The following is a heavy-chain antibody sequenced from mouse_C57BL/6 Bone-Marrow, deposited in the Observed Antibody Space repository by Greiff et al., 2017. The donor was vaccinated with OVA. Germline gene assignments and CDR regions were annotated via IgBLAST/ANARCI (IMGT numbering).Heavy chain of an antibody. CDR3: ARRTLYGSSLYYAMDY. CDR1: GFTFSDYY. J-gene: IGHJ4*01. V-gene: IGHV5-12*01. Sequence: EVQGVESGGGLVQPGGSLKLSCAASGFTFSDYYMYWVRQTPEKRLEWVAYISNGGGSTYYPDTVKGRFTISRDNAKNTLYLQMSRLKSEDTAMYYCARRTLYGSSLYYAMDYWGQGTSVTVSS. D-gene: IGHD1-1*01. CDR2: ISNGGGST.